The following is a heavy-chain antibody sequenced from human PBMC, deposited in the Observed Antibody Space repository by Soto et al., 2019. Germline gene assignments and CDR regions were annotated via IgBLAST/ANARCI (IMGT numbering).Heavy chain of an antibody. D-gene: IGHD1-26*01. J-gene: IGHJ4*02. CDR1: GFTFSSYW. V-gene: IGHV3-74*03. CDR2: IDSDGNSK. CDR3: VRDDVGVGIDY. Sequence: GGSLRLSCAASGFTFSSYWMHWVRQVPGKGLVWVSHIDSDGNSKTYADYVKGRFTISRDNAKNTVYLQMNSLRAEDTAVYYCVRDDVGVGIDYWGLGTLVTVSS.